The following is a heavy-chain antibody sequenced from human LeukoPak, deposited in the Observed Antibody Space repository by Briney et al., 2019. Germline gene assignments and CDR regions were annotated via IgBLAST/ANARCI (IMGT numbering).Heavy chain of an antibody. Sequence: GGSLRLSCAASGFSFDEYSMHWVRQAPGKGVEWVSLITWNGGGTSYADSVNGRFTISRDNKKSSLFLQMHSLRTEDTAFYFCVKDGLQYCTSTSCYEFQSWGQGTLVTVSS. D-gene: IGHD2-2*01. J-gene: IGHJ4*02. V-gene: IGHV3-43*01. CDR3: VKDGLQYCTSTSCYEFQS. CDR2: ITWNGGGT. CDR1: GFSFDEYS.